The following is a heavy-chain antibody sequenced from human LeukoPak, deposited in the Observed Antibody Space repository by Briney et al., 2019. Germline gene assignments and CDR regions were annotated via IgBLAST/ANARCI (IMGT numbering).Heavy chain of an antibody. J-gene: IGHJ4*02. D-gene: IGHD3-10*01. CDR1: GFIFRSYN. V-gene: IGHV3-21*01. CDR2: ITSSSSYI. CDR3: ASDYGSGSYKEY. Sequence: GGSLRLSCAASGFIFRSYNMYWVRQALGKGPEWVSSITSSSSYIFYADSVKGRFTVSRDDATNSLYLQMNSLRAEDTAVYYCASDYGSGSYKEYWGQGTLVTVSS.